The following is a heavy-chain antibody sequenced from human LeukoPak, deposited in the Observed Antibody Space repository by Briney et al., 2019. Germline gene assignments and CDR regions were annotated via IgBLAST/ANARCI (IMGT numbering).Heavy chain of an antibody. Sequence: GGSLRLSCAASGFTFSSYAMHWVRQAPGKGLEWVAVISYDGSNKYYADSVKGRFTISRDNSKNTLYLQMNSLRAEDTAVYYCARAPIAVAAPGYFDYWGQGTLDTVSS. V-gene: IGHV3-30*04. D-gene: IGHD6-19*01. CDR1: GFTFSSYA. J-gene: IGHJ4*02. CDR3: ARAPIAVAAPGYFDY. CDR2: ISYDGSNK.